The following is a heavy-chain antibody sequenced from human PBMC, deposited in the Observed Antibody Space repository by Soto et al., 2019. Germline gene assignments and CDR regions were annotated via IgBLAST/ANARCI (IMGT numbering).Heavy chain of an antibody. J-gene: IGHJ4*02. CDR3: ARVTVPAAMSAGYYFDY. CDR1: GGSISSGGYY. D-gene: IGHD2-2*01. CDR2: IYYSGST. V-gene: IGHV4-31*03. Sequence: TLPLTCPFSGGSISSGGYYWSWIRQHPGKGLEWIGYIYYSGSTYYNPSLKSRVTISVDTSKNQFSLKLSSVTAADTAVYYCARVTVPAAMSAGYYFDYWGQGTLVTVSS.